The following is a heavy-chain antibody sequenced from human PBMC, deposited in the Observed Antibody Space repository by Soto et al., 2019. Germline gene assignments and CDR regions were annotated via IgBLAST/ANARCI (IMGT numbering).Heavy chain of an antibody. Sequence: GGSLRLSCAASGFTFSSYGMNWVRQAPGKGLEWVSSISSSSSYIYYADSVKGRFTISRDNAKNSLYLQMNSLRAEDTAVYYCARGSIAVADYTMDVWGKGTTVTVSS. J-gene: IGHJ6*03. D-gene: IGHD6-19*01. V-gene: IGHV3-21*01. CDR2: ISSSSSYI. CDR1: GFTFSSYG. CDR3: ARGSIAVADYTMDV.